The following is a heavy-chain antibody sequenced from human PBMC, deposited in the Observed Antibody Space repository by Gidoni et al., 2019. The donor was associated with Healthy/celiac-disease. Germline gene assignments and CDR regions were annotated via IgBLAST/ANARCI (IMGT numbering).Heavy chain of an antibody. CDR2: IYYSGST. V-gene: IGHV4-39*01. Sequence: QLQLQESGPGLVKPSETLSLTCTVSGGSISSSSYYWGWIRQPPGKGLEWIGRIYYSGSTYYKPSLKSRVTISVDTSKNQFSLKLSSVTAADTAVYYCASSPGVNHWFDPWGQGTLVTVSS. D-gene: IGHD3-22*01. CDR1: GGSISSSSYY. J-gene: IGHJ5*02. CDR3: ASSPGVNHWFDP.